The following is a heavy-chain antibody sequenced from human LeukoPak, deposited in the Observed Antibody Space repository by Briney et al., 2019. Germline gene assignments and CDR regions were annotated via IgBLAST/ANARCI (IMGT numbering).Heavy chain of an antibody. CDR2: ISSNGGST. D-gene: IGHD5-24*01. J-gene: IGHJ4*02. V-gene: IGHV3-64*04. Sequence: GGSLRLSCSASGFTFSSYAMHWVRQAPGKGLEYVSAISSNGGSTYYADSVKGRFTISRDNSKNTLYLQMNSLRAEDTAVYYCATPVEMASDYWGQGTLVTVSS. CDR1: GFTFSSYA. CDR3: ATPVEMASDY.